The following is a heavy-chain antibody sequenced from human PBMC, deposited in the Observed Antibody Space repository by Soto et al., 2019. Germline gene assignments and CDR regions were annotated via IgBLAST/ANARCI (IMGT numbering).Heavy chain of an antibody. CDR3: ARASYDSIGYTFDY. J-gene: IGHJ4*02. CDR1: GGSISPFY. Sequence: SETLSLTCTVSGGSISPFYWNWIRQSAGKGLEWIGRVYPTGSTNYNHSLKSRVSMSVDTSKNQFSLKLGSVTAADTAVYYCARASYDSIGYTFDYWGQGSLVTVSS. V-gene: IGHV4-4*07. CDR2: VYPTGST. D-gene: IGHD3-22*01.